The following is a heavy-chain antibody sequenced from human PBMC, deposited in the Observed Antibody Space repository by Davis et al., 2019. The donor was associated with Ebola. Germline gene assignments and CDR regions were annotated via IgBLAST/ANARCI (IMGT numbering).Heavy chain of an antibody. CDR1: GYSFTSYW. J-gene: IGHJ4*02. D-gene: IGHD3-22*01. CDR3: AKQESLYGSSAY. CDR2: IYPGDSDT. V-gene: IGHV5-51*01. Sequence: GESPKISCTASGYSFTSYWIGWVRQMPGKRLEWMGIIYPGDSDTRYSPPFQGQVTISADQSISTAYLQWSSLKASDTAMYYCAKQESLYGSSAYWGQGTLVTVSS.